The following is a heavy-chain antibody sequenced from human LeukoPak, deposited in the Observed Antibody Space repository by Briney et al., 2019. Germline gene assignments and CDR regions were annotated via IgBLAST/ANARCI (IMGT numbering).Heavy chain of an antibody. Sequence: GGSLRLSCAASGFAASGFTFSTFGMHWVRQAPGKGLEWVAFIRYDGSNKYYADSVKGRFTISRDDSNNIAYLQMNSLKIEDTAVYYCATRFIVNYYYYYMDVWGKGTTVTISS. V-gene: IGHV3-30*02. CDR2: IRYDGSNK. D-gene: IGHD3-10*02. J-gene: IGHJ6*03. CDR1: GFTFSTFG. CDR3: ATRFIVNYYYYYMDV.